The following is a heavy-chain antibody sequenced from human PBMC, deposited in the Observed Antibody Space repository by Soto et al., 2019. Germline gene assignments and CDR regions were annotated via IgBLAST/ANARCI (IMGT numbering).Heavy chain of an antibody. CDR1: GFTFSSYG. D-gene: IGHD2-15*01. V-gene: IGHV3-33*01. CDR3: ARDCSGGSCGSLDP. J-gene: IGHJ5*02. CDR2: IWYDGSNK. Sequence: QVQLVESGGGVVQPGRSLRLSCAASGFTFSSYGMHWVRQAPGKGLEWVAVIWYDGSNKYYADSVKGRFTISRDNSKNTLYLQMNSLRAEDTAVYYCARDCSGGSCGSLDPWGQGTLVTVSS.